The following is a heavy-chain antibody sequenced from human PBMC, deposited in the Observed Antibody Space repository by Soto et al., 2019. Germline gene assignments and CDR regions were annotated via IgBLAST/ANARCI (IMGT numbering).Heavy chain of an antibody. D-gene: IGHD6-13*01. J-gene: IGHJ6*02. Sequence: GGSLRLSCAASGFTFSNAWMNWVRQAPGKGLEWVGRIKSKTDGGTTDYAAPVKGRFTISRDDSKNTLYLQMNSLKTEDTAVYYCTTGSWYRRPYYYYYYGMDVWGQGTTVTVSS. CDR3: TTGSWYRRPYYYYYYGMDV. CDR1: GFTFSNAW. V-gene: IGHV3-15*07. CDR2: IKSKTDGGTT.